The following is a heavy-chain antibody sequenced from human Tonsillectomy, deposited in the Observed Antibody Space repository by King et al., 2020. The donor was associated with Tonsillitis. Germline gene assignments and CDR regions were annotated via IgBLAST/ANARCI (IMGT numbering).Heavy chain of an antibody. CDR3: TGGWSFDF. CDR2: IRSTGYGGTT. CDR1: GFTFGDYA. D-gene: IGHD6-19*01. Sequence: VQLVESGGGLVQPGRSLRLSCTASGFTFGDYAMSWVRQAPGKGLEWIGFIRSTGYGGTTEYAASVKGRFTISRDDSKSIAYLQVNSLKTEDTAVYYCTGGWSFDFWGQGTLVTVSS. J-gene: IGHJ4*02. V-gene: IGHV3-49*04.